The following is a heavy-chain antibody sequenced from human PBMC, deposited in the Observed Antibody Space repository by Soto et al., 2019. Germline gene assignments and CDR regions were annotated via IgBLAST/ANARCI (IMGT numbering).Heavy chain of an antibody. D-gene: IGHD3-10*01. CDR2: VKSKTDDGTT. J-gene: IGHJ3*02. CDR3: TTDELPRSIWNYYLFDI. Sequence: KPGGSLRLSCAASGFSFTKAWMSWVRQAPGKGLEWVGRVKSKTDDGTTAYAAPVQGRFIISRDDSRNTLYLQMNSLKTEDTAVYYCTTDELPRSIWNYYLFDIWGQGTMVTVSS. V-gene: IGHV3-15*01. CDR1: GFSFTKAW.